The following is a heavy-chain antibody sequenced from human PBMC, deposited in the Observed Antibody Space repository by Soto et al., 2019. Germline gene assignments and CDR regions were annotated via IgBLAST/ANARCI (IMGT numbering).Heavy chain of an antibody. Sequence: QVQLQESGPGLVKASETLSLTCAVSGDSISSGARWSWVRQSPGKGLQWIGEINHSGNSRNNPSLKSRVTMSVDKSNNQFSLNLMSVTAADTATYNCARDSRTGGSSTDCYSSWGRGILVTVSS. CDR2: INHSGNS. J-gene: IGHJ5*02. CDR1: GDSISSGAR. D-gene: IGHD2-2*01. CDR3: ARDSRTGGSSTDCYSS. V-gene: IGHV4-4*02.